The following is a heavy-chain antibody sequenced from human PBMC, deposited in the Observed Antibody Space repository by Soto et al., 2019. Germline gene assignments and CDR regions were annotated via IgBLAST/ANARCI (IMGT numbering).Heavy chain of an antibody. CDR3: PRDPRLVDY. D-gene: IGHD1-26*01. J-gene: IGHJ4*02. Sequence: GGSLRLSCVASGFTFSDYYMTWIRQAPGKGPEWISYINGGGDVIAYADSVKGRFTISRDNARRSVYLQMNSLTVDDTAVYYCPRDPRLVDYWGQGTLVTVSS. CDR1: GFTFSDYY. V-gene: IGHV3-11*01. CDR2: INGGGDVI.